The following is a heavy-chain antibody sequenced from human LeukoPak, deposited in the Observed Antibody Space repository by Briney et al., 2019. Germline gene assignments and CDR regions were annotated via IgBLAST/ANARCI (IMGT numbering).Heavy chain of an antibody. CDR1: GGSISSYC. Sequence: PSETLSLTCTVSGGSISSYCWSWIRQPPGKGLEWIGYIYYSGSTNYNPSLKSRVTISVDTSKNQFSLKLSSVTAADTAVYYCARVLWFGESNWFDPWGQGTLVTVSS. V-gene: IGHV4-59*08. CDR3: ARVLWFGESNWFDP. J-gene: IGHJ5*02. D-gene: IGHD3-10*01. CDR2: IYYSGST.